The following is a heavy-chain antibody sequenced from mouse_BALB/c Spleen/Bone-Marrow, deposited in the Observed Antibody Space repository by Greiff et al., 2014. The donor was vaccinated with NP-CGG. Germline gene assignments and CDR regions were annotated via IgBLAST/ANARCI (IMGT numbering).Heavy chain of an antibody. D-gene: IGHD2-1*01. V-gene: IGHV14-3*02. CDR1: GFTFKDTY. CDR3: SRSGNYGAWFAY. CDR2: IYPANGNT. J-gene: IGHJ3*01. Sequence: VQLQQSWAELVKPGASVKLSCTASGFTFKDTYMHWVKQRPEQGLEWIGRIYPANGNTKYDAKFQGKATLTADTSSNTAYLQHSNLTSEKTAVYYCSRSGNYGAWFAYWGQGTLVTVSA.